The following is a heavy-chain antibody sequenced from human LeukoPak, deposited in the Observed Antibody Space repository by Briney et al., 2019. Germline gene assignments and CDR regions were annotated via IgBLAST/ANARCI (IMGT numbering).Heavy chain of an antibody. CDR3: AKEGVYVRGGNCLFNWLDP. CDR2: IRFDGSEK. V-gene: IGHV3-30*02. J-gene: IGHJ5*02. Sequence: GGSLRLSCVASGFTFSGYGMHWVRQTPGKGLEWVAFIRFDGSEKSSADSVKGRFIISRDDSKNTLYLQMNSVRPEDTAVYYCAKEGVYVRGGNCLFNWLDPWGHGTLVSVPP. D-gene: IGHD4-23*01. CDR1: GFTFSGYG.